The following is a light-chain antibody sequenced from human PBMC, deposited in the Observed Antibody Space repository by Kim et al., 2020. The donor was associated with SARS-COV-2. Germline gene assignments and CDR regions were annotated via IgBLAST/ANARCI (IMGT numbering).Light chain of an antibody. CDR3: QAWDSSPYV. CDR2: QDR. J-gene: IGLJ1*01. CDR1: KLGNKY. V-gene: IGLV3-1*01. Sequence: SAAQGQTASSSGSRDKLGNKYSCWYRQKPGPFPVLVIYQDRKRATGMRVRFSGSKSGNTVTLTISGTQAMDEADYYGQAWDSSPYVFGTGTQVTVL.